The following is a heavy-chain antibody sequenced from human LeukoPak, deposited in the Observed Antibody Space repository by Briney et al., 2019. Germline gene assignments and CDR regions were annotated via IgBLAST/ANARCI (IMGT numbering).Heavy chain of an antibody. J-gene: IGHJ4*02. V-gene: IGHV1-18*01. Sequence: ASVNVSCKASGYTFTSYGISWVRQAPGQGLEWMGWISAYNGNTNYAQKLQGRVTMTTDTSTSTAYMELRSLRSDDTAVYYCARDTSGNSGYDMNFDYWGQGTLVTVSS. CDR1: GYTFTSYG. CDR3: ARDTSGNSGYDMNFDY. D-gene: IGHD5-12*01. CDR2: ISAYNGNT.